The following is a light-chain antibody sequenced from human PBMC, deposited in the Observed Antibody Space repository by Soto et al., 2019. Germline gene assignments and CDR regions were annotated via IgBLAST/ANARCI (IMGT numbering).Light chain of an antibody. J-gene: IGKJ4*01. V-gene: IGKV3-15*01. CDR3: QQYNNWPPPLT. Sequence: EIVMTQSPATLSVSPGERATLSCRASQSVSSNLAWYQQKPGQAPRLLIYGASTRATGIPARFSGSVSGTEFTLTISSLQSEDFAVYYCQQYNNWPPPLTFGGGTKVEI. CDR1: QSVSSN. CDR2: GAS.